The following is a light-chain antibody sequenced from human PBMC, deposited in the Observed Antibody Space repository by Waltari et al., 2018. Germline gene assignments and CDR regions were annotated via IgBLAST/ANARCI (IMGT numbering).Light chain of an antibody. J-gene: IGKJ3*01. CDR3: QQGGSFPFT. CDR2: DTS. CDR1: QDISSR. Sequence: DIQMTQSPSSLSASLGDTVTVPCRASQDISSRLAWYQQQPGKAPRLLIYDTSTLQSGVPSRFSGSGSGTDFTLTISSLQPEDSATYSCQQGGSFPFTFGPGTKVNN. V-gene: IGKV1-12*01.